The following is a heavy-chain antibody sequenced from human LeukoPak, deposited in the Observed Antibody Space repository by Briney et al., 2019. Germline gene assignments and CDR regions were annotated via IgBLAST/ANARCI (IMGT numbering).Heavy chain of an antibody. V-gene: IGHV3-11*06. J-gene: IGHJ4*02. CDR3: ARDLRKGRYFDY. CDR1: GFTLSDYY. CDR2: ISDSDSYT. Sequence: GGSLRLSCAASGFTLSDYYMNWIRQAPGKGPEWVSYISDSDSYTNYADSVKGRFTISGDNAKNSLYLQMNSLRAEDTAVYYCARDLRKGRYFDYWGQGTLVTVSS.